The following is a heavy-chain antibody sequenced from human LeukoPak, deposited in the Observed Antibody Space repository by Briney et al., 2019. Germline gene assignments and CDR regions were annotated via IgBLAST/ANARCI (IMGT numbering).Heavy chain of an antibody. CDR2: IIPIFGIA. Sequence: SVKVSCKASGGTFSSYAISWVRQAPGQGLEWMGRIIPIFGIANYAQKFQGRVTITADKSTSTAYMELSSLRSEDAAVYYCARDLSEMATRVGFDYWGQGTLVTVSS. CDR3: ARDLSEMATRVGFDY. V-gene: IGHV1-69*04. J-gene: IGHJ4*02. CDR1: GGTFSSYA. D-gene: IGHD5-24*01.